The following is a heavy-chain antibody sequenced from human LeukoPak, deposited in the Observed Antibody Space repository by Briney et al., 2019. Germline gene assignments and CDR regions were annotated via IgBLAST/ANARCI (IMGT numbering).Heavy chain of an antibody. Sequence: SETLSLTCTVSGGSISSGGYYWSWIRQPPGKGLEWIGYIYHSGSTYYNPSLKSRVTISVDRSKNQFSLKLSSVTAADTAVYYCARSGPREYYFDYWGQGTLVTVSS. CDR2: IYHSGST. J-gene: IGHJ4*02. D-gene: IGHD3-10*01. CDR1: GGSISSGGYY. CDR3: ARSGPREYYFDY. V-gene: IGHV4-30-2*01.